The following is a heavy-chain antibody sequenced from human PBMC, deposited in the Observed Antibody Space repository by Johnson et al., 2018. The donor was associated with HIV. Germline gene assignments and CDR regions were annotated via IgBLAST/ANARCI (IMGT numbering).Heavy chain of an antibody. CDR1: GFTFSSYA. CDR2: ISGSGGST. Sequence: EVQLVESGGGLVQPGGSLRLSCAASGFTFSSYAMSWVRQAPGKGLEWVSAISGSGGSTNYADSMKGRFTISRDNSKNTLYLQMSSLRPEDTAVYYCAKIGQWRERLDAFDVWGQGTMVTVSS. CDR3: AKIGQWRERLDAFDV. J-gene: IGHJ3*01. V-gene: IGHV3-23*04. D-gene: IGHD6-19*01.